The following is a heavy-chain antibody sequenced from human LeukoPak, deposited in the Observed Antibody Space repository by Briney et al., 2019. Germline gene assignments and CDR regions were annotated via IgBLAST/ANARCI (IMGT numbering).Heavy chain of an antibody. J-gene: IGHJ4*02. CDR3: ARDLLGIAVVDVRY. V-gene: IGHV3-21*01. CDR2: IGSSSSYI. Sequence: GGSLRLSCAASGFTFSSYSMNWVRQAPGKGLEWVSSIGSSSSYIYYADSVKGRFTISRDNAKNSLYLQMNSLRAEDTAVYYCARDLLGIAVVDVRYWGQRTLVTVSS. D-gene: IGHD6-19*01. CDR1: GFTFSSYS.